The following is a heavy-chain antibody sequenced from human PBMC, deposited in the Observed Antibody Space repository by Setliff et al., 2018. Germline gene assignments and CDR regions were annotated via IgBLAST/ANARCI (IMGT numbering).Heavy chain of an antibody. J-gene: IGHJ1*01. CDR2: INHSGST. V-gene: IGHV4-34*01. CDR3: ARGRTRSFMVITYYFQH. CDR1: GGSFSGNY. Sequence: SETLSLTCAGYGGSFSGNYWSWIRQPPGKGLEWIGEINHSGSTNHNPSLKSRVTISVDTSKNQFSLSLSSVTAADTAMYYCARGRTRSFMVITYYFQHWGQGALVAVSS. D-gene: IGHD3-22*01.